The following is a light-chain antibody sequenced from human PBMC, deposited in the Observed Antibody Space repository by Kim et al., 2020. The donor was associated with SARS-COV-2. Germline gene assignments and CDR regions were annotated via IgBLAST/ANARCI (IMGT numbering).Light chain of an antibody. V-gene: IGLV1-51*01. J-gene: IGLJ1*01. Sequence: GQKVTISCSGSSSNIGNNYVSWYQQLPGPAPKLLIYDNNKRPSGIPDRFSGSKSGTSATLGITGLQTGDEADYYCGTWDNSLSAGVFGTGTKVTVL. CDR2: DNN. CDR3: GTWDNSLSAGV. CDR1: SSNIGNNY.